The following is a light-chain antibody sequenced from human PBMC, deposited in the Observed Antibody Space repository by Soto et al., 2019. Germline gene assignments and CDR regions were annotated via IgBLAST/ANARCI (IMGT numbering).Light chain of an antibody. CDR3: VQNLQTPYT. CDR1: QSLLHSNGYNY. Sequence: IVVTQSPLSLPVTPGEPASISCRSSQSLLHSNGYNYLDWYLQKSGQSPRLLVYLGSNRASGVPDRFRGSGSGTDFTLTISRVEAEDVGVYYCVQNLQTPYTFGPGTKVNI. V-gene: IGKV2-28*01. J-gene: IGKJ3*01. CDR2: LGS.